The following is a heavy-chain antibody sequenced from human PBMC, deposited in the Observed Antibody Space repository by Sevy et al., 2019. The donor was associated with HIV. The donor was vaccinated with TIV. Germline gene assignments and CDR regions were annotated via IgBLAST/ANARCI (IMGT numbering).Heavy chain of an antibody. D-gene: IGHD2-21*02. V-gene: IGHV1-69*06. CDR1: VDSFSGYT. J-gene: IGHJ1*01. Sequence: ASVKVSCKSSVDSFSGYTIIWVRQAPGQGLEWMGGIIPISGPSGPTNSAQNFQDRATITADISTHTAYMELSSLRSEDMALYFCARASSCGGDCYYLQYWGQGTLVTVSS. CDR3: ARASSCGGDCYYLQY. CDR2: IIPISGPSGPT.